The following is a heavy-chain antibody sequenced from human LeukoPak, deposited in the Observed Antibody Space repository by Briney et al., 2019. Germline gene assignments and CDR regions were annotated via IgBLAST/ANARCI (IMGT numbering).Heavy chain of an antibody. CDR1: GFIFSNYA. J-gene: IGHJ4*02. V-gene: IGHV3-7*03. CDR3: ARDTAGVDY. CDR2: INQDGSER. D-gene: IGHD1-26*01. Sequence: GGSLRLSCSASGFIFSNYAMHWVRQAPGKGLEWLANINQDGSERYYVDSVKGRFTISRDNAKNSLYLQMNSLRAQDTAIYYCARDTAGVDYWGQGTLVTVSP.